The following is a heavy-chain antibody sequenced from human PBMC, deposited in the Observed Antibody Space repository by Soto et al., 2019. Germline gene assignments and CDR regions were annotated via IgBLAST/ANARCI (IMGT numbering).Heavy chain of an antibody. CDR1: GGSLSTSSYY. CDR3: ARDKITGLFDY. D-gene: IGHD2-8*02. V-gene: IGHV4-39*07. Sequence: PSETLSLTCTVSGGSLSTSSYYWGWIRQPPGTGLEWIGEINHSGSTNYNPSLKSRVTISVDTSKNQFSLKLTSVTAADTAVYYCARDKITGLFDYWGQGTLVTVSS. CDR2: INHSGST. J-gene: IGHJ4*02.